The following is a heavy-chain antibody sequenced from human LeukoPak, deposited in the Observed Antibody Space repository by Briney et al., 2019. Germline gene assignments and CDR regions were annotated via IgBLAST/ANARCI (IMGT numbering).Heavy chain of an antibody. CDR2: ISSSSSTI. Sequence: GGSLRLSCAASGFTFSSYSMNWVRQAPGKGLEWVSYISSSSSTIYYADSVKGRFTISRDNSKNTLYLQMNSLRAEDTAVYYCARGNSGYDWGFDYWGQGILVTVSS. CDR1: GFTFSSYS. V-gene: IGHV3-48*01. CDR3: ARGNSGYDWGFDY. J-gene: IGHJ4*02. D-gene: IGHD5-12*01.